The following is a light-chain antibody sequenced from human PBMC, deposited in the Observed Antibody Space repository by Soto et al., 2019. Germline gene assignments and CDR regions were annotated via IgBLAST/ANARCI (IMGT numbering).Light chain of an antibody. CDR2: SAS. Sequence: EIVLTQSPGTLSLSPGERATLSCRASQSVSSSFLAWYQQKPGQAPRLLIYSASSRSTGITDRFSGSGSGTDFTLTISRREPEDFAVYYYQQYGSSPWTFGQGTKVEFK. CDR1: QSVSSSF. V-gene: IGKV3-20*01. CDR3: QQYGSSPWT. J-gene: IGKJ1*01.